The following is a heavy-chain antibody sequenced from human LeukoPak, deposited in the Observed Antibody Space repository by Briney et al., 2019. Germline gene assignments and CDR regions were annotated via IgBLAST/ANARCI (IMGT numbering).Heavy chain of an antibody. CDR1: GVTFSSYG. V-gene: IGHV3-30*18. CDR3: AKDLTGVNYCLDQ. D-gene: IGHD1-7*01. CDR2: ISNDGSNK. Sequence: GGSLRLSCAASGVTFSSYGMHWVRQAPGKGLEWVAVISNDGSNKHYADSVKGRFTVSRDNSKNTLYLQMNSLRAEDTAVYYCAKDLTGVNYCLDQWGQGTLVTVSS. J-gene: IGHJ4*02.